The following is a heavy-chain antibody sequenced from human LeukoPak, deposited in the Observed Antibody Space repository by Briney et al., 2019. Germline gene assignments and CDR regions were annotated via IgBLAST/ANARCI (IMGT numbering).Heavy chain of an antibody. CDR1: GFAFSSYA. CDR2: IRGSGGST. V-gene: IGHV3-23*01. Sequence: PGASLRLSCEASGFAFSSYAMSWVRQAPGKGLEWVSAIRGSGGSTNYADSVKGRFTISRDNSKNTPYLQMNSLRAEDTAVYYCAKDGTFGGVIVLRYYFDYWGQGTLVTVSS. CDR3: AKDGTFGGVIVLRYYFDY. D-gene: IGHD3-16*02. J-gene: IGHJ4*02.